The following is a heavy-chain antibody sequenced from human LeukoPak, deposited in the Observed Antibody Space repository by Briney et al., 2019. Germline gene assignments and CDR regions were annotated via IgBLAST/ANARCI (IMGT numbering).Heavy chain of an antibody. CDR1: GGTFSSYA. CDR2: IIPIFGTA. V-gene: IGHV1-69*05. D-gene: IGHD3-22*01. Sequence: ASVKVSCKASGGTFSSYAISWVRQAPGQGLEWMGGIIPIFGTANYAQKFQGRVTITTDESTSTAYMELSSLRSEDTAVYYCARDRSATFYDSSGYYYYYYMDVWGKGTTVTVSS. J-gene: IGHJ6*03. CDR3: ARDRSATFYDSSGYYYYYYMDV.